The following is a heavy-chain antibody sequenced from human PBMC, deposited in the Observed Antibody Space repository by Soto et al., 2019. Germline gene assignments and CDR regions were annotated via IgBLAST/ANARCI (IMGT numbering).Heavy chain of an antibody. D-gene: IGHD1-1*01. CDR3: ARLVSSNEFDP. J-gene: IGHJ5*02. Sequence: QLQLQESGPGLVKPSETLSLTCTVSGGSISSSSYYWGWIRQPPGKGLEWIGSIQYSGSTYYNPSLRGRVTISVDTAKNQFSLKLISVTAADTAVYYCARLVSSNEFDPWGQGTLVTVSS. V-gene: IGHV4-39*01. CDR2: IQYSGST. CDR1: GGSISSSSYY.